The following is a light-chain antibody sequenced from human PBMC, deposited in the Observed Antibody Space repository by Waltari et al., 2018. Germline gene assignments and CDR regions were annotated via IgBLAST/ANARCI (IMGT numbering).Light chain of an antibody. CDR1: GSNLGAGSE. CDR2: GTS. V-gene: IGLV1-40*01. J-gene: IGLJ2*01. Sequence: QSVLTQPPSVSGAPGQRVSIPCTGSGSNLGAGSEVHWNQQHPGKAPKLLIYGTSTRPPGVPDRFFGSQSGTSASLAITALQAEDEAEYYCQSYDTSLSVVFGGGTKLTVL. CDR3: QSYDTSLSVV.